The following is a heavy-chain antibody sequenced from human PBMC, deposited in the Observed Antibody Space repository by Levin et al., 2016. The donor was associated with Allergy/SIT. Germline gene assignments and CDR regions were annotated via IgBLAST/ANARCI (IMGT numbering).Heavy chain of an antibody. D-gene: IGHD4-17*01. CDR2: IWYDGSNK. J-gene: IGHJ4*02. Sequence: GESLKISCAASGFTFSSYGMHWVRQAPGKGLEWVAAIWYDGSNKYYADSVKGRFTISRDNSKNTLYLQMNSLRAEDTAVYYCARDEPNTVTTVPAYGYYFDYWGQGTLVTVSS. CDR3: ARDEPNTVTTVPAYGYYFDY. V-gene: IGHV3-33*01. CDR1: GFTFSSYG.